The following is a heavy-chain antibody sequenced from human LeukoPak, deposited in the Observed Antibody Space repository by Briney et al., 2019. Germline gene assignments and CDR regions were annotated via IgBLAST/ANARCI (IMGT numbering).Heavy chain of an antibody. V-gene: IGHV3-23*01. Sequence: GGSLRLSCTTSGFTFPTYSMSWVRQAPGQGLEWVASTFGSASKIYHADSVKGRFTVSRDNSKNTLYLQMNGLRVEDTALYYCVKDRVPDSGRSFDVWGQGTMVTVSA. CDR2: TFGSASKI. CDR1: GFTFPTYS. D-gene: IGHD6-19*01. J-gene: IGHJ3*01. CDR3: VKDRVPDSGRSFDV.